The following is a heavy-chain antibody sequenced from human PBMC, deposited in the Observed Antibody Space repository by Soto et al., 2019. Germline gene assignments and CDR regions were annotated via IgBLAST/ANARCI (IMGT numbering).Heavy chain of an antibody. CDR1: GYTFTNYW. CDR2: TYPGDSDT. CDR3: ARRRGLVGSFDY. Sequence: GESLKISCKGSGYTFTNYWIGWVRQMPGKGLEWMGITYPGDSDTRYSPSFQGQVTISADKSISAAYLQWSSLKASDTAMYFCARRRGLVGSFDYWGRGTLVTVS. J-gene: IGHJ4*02. D-gene: IGHD3-9*01. V-gene: IGHV5-51*01.